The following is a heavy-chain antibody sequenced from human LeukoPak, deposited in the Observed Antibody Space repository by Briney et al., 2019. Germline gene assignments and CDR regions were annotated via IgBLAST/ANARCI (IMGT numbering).Heavy chain of an antibody. CDR1: GGSFSGYY. D-gene: IGHD3-10*01. V-gene: IGHV4-34*01. Sequence: SETLSLTCAVYGGSFSGYYWSWIRQPPGKGLGWIGEINHSGSTNYNPSLKSRVTISVDTSKNQFSLKLSSVTAADTAVYYCASRGRAGDYWGQGTLVTVSS. CDR2: INHSGST. J-gene: IGHJ4*02. CDR3: ASRGRAGDY.